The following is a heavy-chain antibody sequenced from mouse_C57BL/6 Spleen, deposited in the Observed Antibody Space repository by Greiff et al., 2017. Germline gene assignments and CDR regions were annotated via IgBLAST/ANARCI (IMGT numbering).Heavy chain of an antibody. Sequence: VQLQQSGPELVKPGASVKISCKASGYSFTDYNMNWVKQSHGKSLEWIGVINPNYGTTNYNQKFKGKATLTVDQSSSTAYMQLNSLISEDSAVYYCAIYYDYEGFAYWGQGTLVTVAA. CDR2: INPNYGTT. V-gene: IGHV1-39*01. J-gene: IGHJ3*01. CDR3: AIYYDYEGFAY. CDR1: GYSFTDYN. D-gene: IGHD2-4*01.